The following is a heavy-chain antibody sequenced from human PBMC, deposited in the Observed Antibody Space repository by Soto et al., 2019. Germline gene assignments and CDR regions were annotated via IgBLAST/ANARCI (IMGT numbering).Heavy chain of an antibody. CDR3: ARYFDWPSGFYI. J-gene: IGHJ3*02. Sequence: SETLSLTCAVSGGSFSGYIWTWIRQTPGKGLQWIGQINHSGSTNYNPSLKSRVTISVDTSKKQFSLNLGSVTAADTAIYYCARYFDWPSGFYISAQGTMVTVSS. CDR2: INHSGST. CDR1: GGSFSGYI. V-gene: IGHV4-34*01. D-gene: IGHD3-9*01.